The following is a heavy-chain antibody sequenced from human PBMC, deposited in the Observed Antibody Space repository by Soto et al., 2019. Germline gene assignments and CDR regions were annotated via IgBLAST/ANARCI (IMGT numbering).Heavy chain of an antibody. CDR3: ARRSIAAAKLDY. CDR2: INAGNGNT. Sequence: ASVKVSCKASGYTFTGYAMHWVRQAPGQRLEWMGWINAGNGNTKYSQKFQGRVTITRDTSASTAYMELSSLRSEDTAVYYCARRSIAAAKLDYWGQGTLVTVSS. D-gene: IGHD6-13*01. V-gene: IGHV1-3*01. J-gene: IGHJ4*02. CDR1: GYTFTGYA.